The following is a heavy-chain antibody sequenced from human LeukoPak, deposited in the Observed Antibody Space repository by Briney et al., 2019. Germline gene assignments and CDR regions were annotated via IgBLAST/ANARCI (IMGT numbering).Heavy chain of an antibody. CDR3: ARGPGRQAAAGLWGY. J-gene: IGHJ4*02. D-gene: IGHD6-13*01. Sequence: SVKVSCKASGGTFSSYAISWVRQATGQGLEWMGGIIPIFGTANYAQKFQGRVTITTDESTSTAYMELSSLRSEDTAVYYCARGPGRQAAAGLWGYWGQGTLVTVSS. CDR2: IIPIFGTA. CDR1: GGTFSSYA. V-gene: IGHV1-69*05.